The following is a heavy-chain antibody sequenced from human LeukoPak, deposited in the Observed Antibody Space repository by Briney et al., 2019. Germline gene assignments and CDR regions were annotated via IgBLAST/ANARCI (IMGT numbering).Heavy chain of an antibody. J-gene: IGHJ6*02. V-gene: IGHV3-9*01. Sequence: GGSLRLSCAASGFTFDDYAMHWVRQAPGKGLEWVSGISWNSGSIDYADSVKGRFTIYREKAKNSLYLQMNSLRAEDTALYYCAKSAVSGDYPYYYYYGMDVWGQGTTVTVSS. CDR1: GFTFDDYA. CDR3: AKSAVSGDYPYYYYYGMDV. CDR2: ISWNSGSI. D-gene: IGHD4-17*01.